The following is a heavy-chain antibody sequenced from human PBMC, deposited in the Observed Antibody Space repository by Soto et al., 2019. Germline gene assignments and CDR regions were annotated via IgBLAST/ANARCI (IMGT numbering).Heavy chain of an antibody. CDR2: IIPIFGTA. CDR1: GGTFSSYA. D-gene: IGHD6-6*01. V-gene: IGHV1-69*13. Sequence: EASVKVSCKASGGTFSSYAISWVRQAPGQGLEWMGGIIPIFGTANYAQKFQGRVTITADESTSTAYMELSSLRSEDTAVYYCARGDSSSSSRYPDAYYYYYYGMDVWGQGTTVTVSS. J-gene: IGHJ6*02. CDR3: ARGDSSSSSRYPDAYYYYYYGMDV.